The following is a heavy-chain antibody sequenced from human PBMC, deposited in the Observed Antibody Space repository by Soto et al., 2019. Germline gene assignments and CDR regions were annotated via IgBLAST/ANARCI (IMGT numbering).Heavy chain of an antibody. V-gene: IGHV1-69*01. D-gene: IGHD3-3*01. CDR1: GGTFSSYA. J-gene: IGHJ5*02. CDR3: AREGGVEYYFWRGSANWCDP. Sequence: QVQLVQSGAEVKKPGSSVKVSCKASGGTFSSYAISWVRQAPGQGLEWMGGIIPIFGTANYAQKFQGRVTITADESTSTAYMELGSLRSEDTAVDYFAREGGVEYYFWRGSANWCDPWGQGTLVTVSS. CDR2: IIPIFGTA.